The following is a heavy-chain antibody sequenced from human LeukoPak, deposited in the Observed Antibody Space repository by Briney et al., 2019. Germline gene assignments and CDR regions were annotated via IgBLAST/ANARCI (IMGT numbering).Heavy chain of an antibody. CDR1: GGTLRSYA. Sequence: SVRVSREASGGTLRSYAISWVRQAPGEGRGWMGGIIPIFGTANYAQKFQGRVTITADESTRTAYMELSSLRSEDTVVYYCARVLYPNFDWLPTGGAFDIWGQGTMVTVSS. CDR2: IIPIFGTA. CDR3: ARVLYPNFDWLPTGGAFDI. V-gene: IGHV1-69*13. J-gene: IGHJ3*02. D-gene: IGHD3-9*01.